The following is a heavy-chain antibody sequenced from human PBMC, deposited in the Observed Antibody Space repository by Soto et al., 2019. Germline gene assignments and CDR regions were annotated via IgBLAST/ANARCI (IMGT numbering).Heavy chain of an antibody. D-gene: IGHD3-3*01. J-gene: IGHJ5*02. Sequence: PGGSLRLSCAASGFTFSSYGMHWVRQAPGKGLEWVAVISYDGSNKYYADSVKGRFTISRDNSKNTLYLQMNSLRAEDTAVYYCAKDYYLEYYDFWSGYYPLNWFDPWGLGTLVTASS. CDR2: ISYDGSNK. CDR3: AKDYYLEYYDFWSGYYPLNWFDP. CDR1: GFTFSSYG. V-gene: IGHV3-30*18.